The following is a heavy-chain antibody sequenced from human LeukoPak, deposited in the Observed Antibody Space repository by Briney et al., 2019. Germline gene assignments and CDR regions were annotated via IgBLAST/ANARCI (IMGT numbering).Heavy chain of an antibody. J-gene: IGHJ4*02. CDR1: GYTFTSYG. Sequence: ASVKVSCKASGYTFTSYGISWVRQAPGQGLEWMGWISAYNGNTNYAQKLQGRVTMTTDTSTSTAYMELRSLRSDDTAVYYCARDAQSSYSYYDFWSGSPADFDYWGQGTLVTVSS. D-gene: IGHD3-3*01. CDR2: ISAYNGNT. CDR3: ARDAQSSYSYYDFWSGSPADFDY. V-gene: IGHV1-18*01.